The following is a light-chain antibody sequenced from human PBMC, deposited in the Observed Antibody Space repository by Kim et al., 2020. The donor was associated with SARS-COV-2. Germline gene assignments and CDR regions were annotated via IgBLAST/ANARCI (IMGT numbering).Light chain of an antibody. V-gene: IGKV1-27*01. Sequence: ASVGDRVTITCRASQGISNSLAWYQQKPGNVPKILIYDASTLHSGVPSRFSGSGSGTDFTLTISSLQPEDVATYYCQKYNAAPWTFGQGTKVDIK. CDR2: DAS. CDR1: QGISNS. CDR3: QKYNAAPWT. J-gene: IGKJ1*01.